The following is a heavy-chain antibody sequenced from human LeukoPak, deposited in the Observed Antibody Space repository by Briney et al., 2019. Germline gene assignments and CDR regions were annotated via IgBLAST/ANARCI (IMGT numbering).Heavy chain of an antibody. CDR2: IKQDGSEK. CDR3: ARAMDY. Sequence: GGSLRLSCAASGFTFSSYWVTWVRQAPGKGLEWVANIKQDGSEKYYVDSVKGRFTISRDNAKNSLYLQMNSLRAEDTAVYYCARAMDYWGQGTLLTVSS. V-gene: IGHV3-7*03. J-gene: IGHJ4*02. CDR1: GFTFSSYW.